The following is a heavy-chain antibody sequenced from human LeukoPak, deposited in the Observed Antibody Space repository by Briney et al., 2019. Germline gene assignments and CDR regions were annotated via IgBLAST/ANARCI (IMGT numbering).Heavy chain of an antibody. CDR2: IYYSGST. D-gene: IGHD1-26*01. V-gene: IGHV4-59*01. Sequence: PSETLSLTCTVSGGSISSYYLNWIRQPPGKGLEWIGYIYYSGSTNYNPSLKSRVTISVDTSKNQFSLKLSSVTAADTAVYYCARAPYSGSDGYYGMDVWGQGTTVTVSS. CDR3: ARAPYSGSDGYYGMDV. J-gene: IGHJ6*02. CDR1: GGSISSYY.